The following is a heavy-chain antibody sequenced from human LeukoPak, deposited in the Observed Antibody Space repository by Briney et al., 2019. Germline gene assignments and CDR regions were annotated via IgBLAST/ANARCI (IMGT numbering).Heavy chain of an antibody. Sequence: GGSLRLSCAASGFTFGSFAMHWVRQAPGKGLEYVSTISSNGGTTFYADSVKGRFTISRDNSKNTLYLQMNSLRAEDTAVYYCAKDLSSGGSGQKQYNWFDPWGQGTLVTVSS. CDR2: ISSNGGTT. J-gene: IGHJ5*02. D-gene: IGHD2-15*01. V-gene: IGHV3-64*04. CDR1: GFTFGSFA. CDR3: AKDLSSGGSGQKQYNWFDP.